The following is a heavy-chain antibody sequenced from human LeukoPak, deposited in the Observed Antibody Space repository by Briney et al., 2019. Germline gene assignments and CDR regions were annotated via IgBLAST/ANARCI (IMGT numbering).Heavy chain of an antibody. V-gene: IGHV4-59*01. CDR1: GGSISSYY. J-gene: IGHJ4*02. D-gene: IGHD5-24*01. Sequence: PSETLSLTCTVSGGSISSYYRSWIRQPPGKGLEWIGYIYYSGSTNYNPSLKSRVTISVDTSKNQFSLKLSSVTAADTAVYYCARAPDDYVDYWGQGTLVTVSS. CDR2: IYYSGST. CDR3: ARAPDDYVDY.